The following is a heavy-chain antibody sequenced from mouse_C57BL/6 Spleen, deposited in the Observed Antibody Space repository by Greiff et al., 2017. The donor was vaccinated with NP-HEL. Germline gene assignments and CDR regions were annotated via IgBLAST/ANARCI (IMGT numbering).Heavy chain of an antibody. V-gene: IGHV1-4*01. CDR2: INPSSGYT. J-gene: IGHJ4*01. CDR3: ARSLLGDAMDY. CDR1: GYTFTSYT. Sequence: QVQLKESGAELARPGASVKMSCKASGYTFTSYTMHWVKQRPGQGLEWIGYINPSSGYTKYNQKFKDKATLTADKSSSTAYMQLSSLTSEDSAVYYCARSLLGDAMDYWGQGTSVTVSS. D-gene: IGHD2-10*01.